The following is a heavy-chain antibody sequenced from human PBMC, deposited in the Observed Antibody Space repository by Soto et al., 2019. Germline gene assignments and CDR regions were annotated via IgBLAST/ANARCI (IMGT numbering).Heavy chain of an antibody. Sequence: QVQLVQSGAELKKPGASVSLSCKASGFTFNTYYIHWVRQSPGEGLHLMGVITPSTRFTGYQQKFQGIVTMSADTATTTVYLELSSLKSEDTAVYFCARDWPDTYCGGDCPLGYYYHGMDVWGQGTAVTV. J-gene: IGHJ6*02. CDR2: ITPSTRFT. CDR3: ARDWPDTYCGGDCPLGYYYHGMDV. V-gene: IGHV1-46*02. CDR1: GFTFNTYY. D-gene: IGHD2-21*02.